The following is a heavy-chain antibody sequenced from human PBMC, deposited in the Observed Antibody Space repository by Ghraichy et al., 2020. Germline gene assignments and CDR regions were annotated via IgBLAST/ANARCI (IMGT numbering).Heavy chain of an antibody. CDR3: ARDHNSPQTTVVTPGSYYYGMDV. D-gene: IGHD4-23*01. V-gene: IGHV6-1*01. CDR1: GDSVSSNSAA. CDR2: TYYRSKWYN. Sequence: SQTLSLTCAISGDSVSSNSAAWNWIRQSPSRGLEWLGRTYYRSKWYNDYAVSAKSRISINPDTSKNQFSLQLNSVTPEDTAVYYCARDHNSPQTTVVTPGSYYYGMDVWGQGTTVTVSS. J-gene: IGHJ6*02.